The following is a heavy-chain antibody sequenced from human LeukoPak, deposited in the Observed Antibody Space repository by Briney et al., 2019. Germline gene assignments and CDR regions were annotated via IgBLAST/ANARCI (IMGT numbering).Heavy chain of an antibody. CDR3: AREITLGSFDY. J-gene: IGHJ4*02. CDR1: GGSISSYY. V-gene: IGHV4-59*01. D-gene: IGHD7-27*01. CDR2: IYYSGST. Sequence: PSETLSLTCTVSGGSISSYYWSWIRQPPGKGQEWIGYIYYSGSTNYNPSLKSRVTISVDTSKNQFSLKLSSVTAADTAVYYCAREITLGSFDYWGQGTLVTVSS.